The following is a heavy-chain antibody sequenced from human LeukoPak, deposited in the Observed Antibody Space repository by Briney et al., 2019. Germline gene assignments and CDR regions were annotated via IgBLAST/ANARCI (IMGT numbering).Heavy chain of an antibody. D-gene: IGHD3-9*01. CDR3: ATGVLRYSPLGFDP. Sequence: GASVKVSCKASGYTFTSYGISWVRQAPGHGLEWMGWISAYNGNTNYAQKLQGRVTMTTDTSTSTAYMELRSLRSDDTAVYYCATGVLRYSPLGFDPWGQGTLVTVSS. CDR1: GYTFTSYG. J-gene: IGHJ5*02. V-gene: IGHV1-18*01. CDR2: ISAYNGNT.